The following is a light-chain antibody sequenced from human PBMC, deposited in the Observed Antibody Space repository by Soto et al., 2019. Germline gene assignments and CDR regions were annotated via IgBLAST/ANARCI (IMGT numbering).Light chain of an antibody. Sequence: QSVLTQPASVSGSPGQSITISFTGTSSDVGGYNYVSWYQQHPGKVTKLMIYNVSNRASGVSNPFSGSKSGNTASLTISWLQAEDEGHYYCSSFTSTNAGLFGGGTKVTVL. J-gene: IGLJ2*01. CDR2: NVS. CDR3: SSFTSTNAGL. V-gene: IGLV2-14*01. CDR1: SSDVGGYNY.